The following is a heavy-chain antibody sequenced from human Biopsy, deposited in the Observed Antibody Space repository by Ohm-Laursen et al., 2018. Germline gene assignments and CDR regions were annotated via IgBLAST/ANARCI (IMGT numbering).Heavy chain of an antibody. D-gene: IGHD6-13*01. V-gene: IGHV4-34*01. J-gene: IGHJ6*02. Sequence: SDTLSLTCTVSGGSLSGYSWNWIRQPPGKGLEWIGDITQSGSTNYSPSLKSRVTISVDTAKKQFSLSLRSVTAADTAVYYCARVPLPGIGAAYQGRFLYGMDVWGQGTTVSVSS. CDR3: ARVPLPGIGAAYQGRFLYGMDV. CDR1: GGSLSGYS. CDR2: ITQSGST.